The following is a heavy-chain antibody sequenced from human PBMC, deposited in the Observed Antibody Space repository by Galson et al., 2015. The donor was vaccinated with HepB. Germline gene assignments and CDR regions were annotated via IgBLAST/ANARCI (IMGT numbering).Heavy chain of an antibody. CDR2: IKQDGSEK. V-gene: IGHV3-7*01. D-gene: IGHD2-8*02. CDR3: AREGVLVATIFYYYYYMDV. J-gene: IGHJ6*03. Sequence: SLRLSCAASGFTFSSYWMSWVRQAPGKGLEWVANIKQDGSEKYYVDSVKGRFTISRDNAKNSLYLQMNSLRAEDTAVYYCAREGVLVATIFYYYYYMDVWGKGTTVTVSS. CDR1: GFTFSSYW.